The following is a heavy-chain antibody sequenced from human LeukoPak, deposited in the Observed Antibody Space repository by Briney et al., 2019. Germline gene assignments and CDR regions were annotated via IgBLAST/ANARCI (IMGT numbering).Heavy chain of an antibody. CDR1: GFAFSSYS. CDR3: AKPTPGTAPRPLDT. V-gene: IGHV3-48*01. J-gene: IGHJ5*02. D-gene: IGHD1-26*01. CDR2: ISSSSSTI. Sequence: GGSLRLSCAASGFAFSSYSMNWVRQVPGKGLEWVSYISSSSSTIYYADSVKGRFTISRDNSKNTLILQMDSLRPEDSALYYCAKPTPGTAPRPLDTWGRGTLVTVSS.